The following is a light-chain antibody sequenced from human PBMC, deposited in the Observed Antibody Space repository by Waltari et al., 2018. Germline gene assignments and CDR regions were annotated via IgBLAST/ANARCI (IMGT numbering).Light chain of an antibody. CDR2: EVS. Sequence: QSALTQPASVSGSPGQSLTISCTGTSSDVGGYNSVPWYQQHPGKAPKLMIYEVSNRPSGVSNRFSGSKSGNTASLTISGLQAEDEADYYCSSYTSSSTLGVFGGGTKLTVL. J-gene: IGLJ2*01. CDR1: SSDVGGYNS. CDR3: SSYTSSSTLGV. V-gene: IGLV2-14*01.